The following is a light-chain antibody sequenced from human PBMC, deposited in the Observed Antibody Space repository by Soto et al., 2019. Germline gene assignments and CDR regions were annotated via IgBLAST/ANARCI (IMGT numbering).Light chain of an antibody. J-gene: IGKJ1*01. Sequence: DIQLTQSPSFLSASVGDRVTITCRASQGIYTYLACYQQKPGKAPELLIYAASTLQSGVPSRFSGSGSGTEFTLTTSSLQPEDFATYYCQHLNSYSWTCGHGTKVEIK. CDR3: QHLNSYSWT. CDR2: AAS. V-gene: IGKV1-9*01. CDR1: QGIYTY.